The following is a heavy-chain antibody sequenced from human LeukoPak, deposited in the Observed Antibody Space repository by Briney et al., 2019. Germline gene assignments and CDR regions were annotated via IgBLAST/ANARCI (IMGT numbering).Heavy chain of an antibody. Sequence: GASVNVSCKASGYTFTSHGISWVRQAPGQGLEWMGWISTYNGNTNYAQKLQGRVSMTTDTSTSTAYMDLRSLRSDDTAVYYCARDLRYGSGWSASGMDVWGKGTTVTISS. V-gene: IGHV1-18*01. CDR2: ISTYNGNT. CDR3: ARDLRYGSGWSASGMDV. D-gene: IGHD6-19*01. J-gene: IGHJ6*03. CDR1: GYTFTSHG.